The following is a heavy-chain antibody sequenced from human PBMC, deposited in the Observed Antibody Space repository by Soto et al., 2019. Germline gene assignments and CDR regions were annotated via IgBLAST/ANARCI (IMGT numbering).Heavy chain of an antibody. CDR2: ISGSGGST. V-gene: IGHV3-23*01. D-gene: IGHD1-26*01. CDR3: AKVIAVGATLPPYYYGMDV. J-gene: IGHJ6*02. CDR1: GFTFSSYA. Sequence: EVQLLESGGGLVQPGGSLRLSCAASGFTFSSYAMSWVRQAPGKGLEWVSAISGSGGSTYYADSVKGRFTISRDNSKNTLYLQMNSLRAEDTAVYYCAKVIAVGATLPPYYYGMDVWGQGTTVTVSS.